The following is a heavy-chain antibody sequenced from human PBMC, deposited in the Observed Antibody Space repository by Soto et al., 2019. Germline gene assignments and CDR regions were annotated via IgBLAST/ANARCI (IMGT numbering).Heavy chain of an antibody. V-gene: IGHV1-8*01. J-gene: IGHJ4*02. CDR2: MEPSTGRT. D-gene: IGHD1-26*01. CDR3: ARGVSAGVDY. CDR1: GYSFTSLD. Sequence: QVQLVQSGAEVREPGASVKVCGKASGYSFTSLDINWVRQTAGQGLEWMGWMEPSTGRTGYAQKFQGRVTITRDTSINTAYMELTTLTSDDTAFYYCARGVSAGVDYWGQGTLVIVSS.